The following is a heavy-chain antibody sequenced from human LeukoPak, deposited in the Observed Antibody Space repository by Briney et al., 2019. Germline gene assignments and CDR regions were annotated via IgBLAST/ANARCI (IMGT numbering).Heavy chain of an antibody. CDR3: ARGGVYSTSAVDY. D-gene: IGHD6-6*01. J-gene: IGHJ4*02. Sequence: PGGSLRLSCAASGFTFSSYWMHWVRQAPGKGLVWVSRINSDGSSTTYADSVKGRFTIYRDNAKNTLYLQMNSLRAEDTAVYYCARGGVYSTSAVDYWGQGTLVTVSS. CDR1: GFTFSSYW. CDR2: INSDGSST. V-gene: IGHV3-74*01.